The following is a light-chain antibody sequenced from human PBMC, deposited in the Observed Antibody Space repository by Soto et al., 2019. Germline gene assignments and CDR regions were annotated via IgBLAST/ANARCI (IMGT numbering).Light chain of an antibody. CDR1: QSISSW. CDR3: QQYNDSFPYT. J-gene: IGKJ2*01. V-gene: IGKV1-5*03. Sequence: DIQMTQSPSTLSASVGDRGTITCRASQSISSWLAWYQQKPGTAPKLLIYAASTLESGVPSRFSGSRSGTEFTLTVSSLQPDDFATYYCQQYNDSFPYTFGQGTKVDIK. CDR2: AAS.